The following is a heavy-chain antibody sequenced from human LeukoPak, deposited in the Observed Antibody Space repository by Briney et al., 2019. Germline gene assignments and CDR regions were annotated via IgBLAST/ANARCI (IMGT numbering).Heavy chain of an antibody. V-gene: IGHV3-23*01. CDR1: GFTFSSYA. Sequence: PGGSLRLSCAASGFTFSSYAMSWVRQAPGKGLEWVSGIRGRSDGTYYADSVKGRFTISRDNFRDTLSVQINSLRAEDTAVYYCAKLQSVVIPAAMLGFDYWGQGILVTVSS. CDR3: AKLQSVVIPAAMLGFDY. J-gene: IGHJ4*02. CDR2: IRGRSDGT. D-gene: IGHD2-2*01.